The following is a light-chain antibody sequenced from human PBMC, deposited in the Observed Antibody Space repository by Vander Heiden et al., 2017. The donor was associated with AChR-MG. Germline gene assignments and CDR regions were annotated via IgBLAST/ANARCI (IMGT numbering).Light chain of an antibody. CDR1: ILKNYF. CDR3: SSRDSSDKHLGV. Sequence: SSELTQDPPVSVALGQTVRITCRGDILKNYFASWYQQRPGQAPVLVIFGRNNRPSGIPDRFSGSNSGNTASLTITGAQADDEADYYCSSRDSSDKHLGVFGGGTKLTVL. J-gene: IGLJ2*01. V-gene: IGLV3-19*01. CDR2: GRN.